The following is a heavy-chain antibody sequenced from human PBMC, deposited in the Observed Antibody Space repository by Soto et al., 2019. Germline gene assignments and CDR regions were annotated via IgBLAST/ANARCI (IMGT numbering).Heavy chain of an antibody. CDR2: ISSGSNYI. CDR1: GFTFSSYT. J-gene: IGHJ5*02. CDR3: ARDGEPVATVGWFDP. V-gene: IGHV3-21*01. Sequence: GGSLRLSCAASGFTFSSYTMNWVRQTPGKGLEWVSSISSGSNYIYYADSVKGRFTISRDNAKNSLYLQMNSLRAEDTAVYYCARDGEPVATVGWFDPWGQGTLVTVSS. D-gene: IGHD2-2*01.